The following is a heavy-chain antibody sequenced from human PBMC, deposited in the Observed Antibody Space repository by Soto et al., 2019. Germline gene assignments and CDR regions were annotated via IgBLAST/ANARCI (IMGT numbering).Heavy chain of an antibody. CDR3: ARGGAMRIDF. V-gene: IGHV3-7*01. CDR2: IKGDGSEM. J-gene: IGHJ4*02. Sequence: GESLKISCAASGFTFSSNWMSWVRQAPGKGLEWVTNIKGDGSEMYYVDSVKGRFTVSRDNTKNSLYLQMNSLRAEDTAVYYCARGGAMRIDFWGQGTLVTVSS. D-gene: IGHD2-2*01. CDR1: GFTFSSNW.